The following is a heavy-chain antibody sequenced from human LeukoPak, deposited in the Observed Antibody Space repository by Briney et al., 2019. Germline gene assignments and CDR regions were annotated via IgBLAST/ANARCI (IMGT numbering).Heavy chain of an antibody. D-gene: IGHD5-12*01. Sequence: PGGSLRLSCEGSAFIFSGHWMNWVRQAPGKGLEWVSAISGSGGSTYYADSVKGRFTISRDNSKNTLYLQMNSLRAEDTAVYYCAKDPYDSYFDYWGQGTLVTVSS. J-gene: IGHJ4*02. CDR3: AKDPYDSYFDY. V-gene: IGHV3-23*01. CDR1: AFIFSGHW. CDR2: ISGSGGST.